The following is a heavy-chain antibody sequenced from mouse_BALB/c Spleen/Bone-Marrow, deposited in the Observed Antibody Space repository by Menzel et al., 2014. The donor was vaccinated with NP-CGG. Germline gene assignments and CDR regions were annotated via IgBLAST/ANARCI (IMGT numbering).Heavy chain of an antibody. V-gene: IGHV14-3*02. J-gene: IGHJ4*01. Sequence: EVQLQQSGAELVKPGASVKLSCTAFGFNIKDTYMHWVKQRPEQGLEWIGRIDPANGNTKYDPKFQGKATITADTSSNTAYLQLSSLTSEDTAVYYCAGFGITKEEGYYYAMDYWGQGTSVTVSS. D-gene: IGHD2-4*01. CDR1: GFNIKDTY. CDR2: IDPANGNT. CDR3: AGFGITKEEGYYYAMDY.